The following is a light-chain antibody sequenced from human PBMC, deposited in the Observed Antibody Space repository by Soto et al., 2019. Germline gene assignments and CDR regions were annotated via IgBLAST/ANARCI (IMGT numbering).Light chain of an antibody. CDR3: QQHTNWPRT. V-gene: IGKV3-15*01. J-gene: IGKJ1*01. Sequence: EIVITQAPATLSVTPGERATLSCRASQSVSSNLAWYQHKPCQAPRLLIYGASTRATGIPARFSGSGSGTEFTLTISSLQSEDFAVYYCQQHTNWPRTFGQGTKVDIK. CDR1: QSVSSN. CDR2: GAS.